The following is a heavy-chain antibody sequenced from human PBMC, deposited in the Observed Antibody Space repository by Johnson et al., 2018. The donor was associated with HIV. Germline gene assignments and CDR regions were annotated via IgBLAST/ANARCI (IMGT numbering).Heavy chain of an antibody. CDR3: ARGLWLTPDVFDI. V-gene: IGHV3-30-3*01. CDR1: GFTFSNYT. D-gene: IGHD6-19*01. Sequence: VQLVESGGGVVQPGRSLRLSCAASGFTFSNYTIHWVRQAPGKGLEWVAVISYDGSNKYYADSVKGRFTISRDNTKNLLYLQMKSLIAEDTTVYYCARGLWLTPDVFDIWGQGTMVTVSS. CDR2: ISYDGSNK. J-gene: IGHJ3*02.